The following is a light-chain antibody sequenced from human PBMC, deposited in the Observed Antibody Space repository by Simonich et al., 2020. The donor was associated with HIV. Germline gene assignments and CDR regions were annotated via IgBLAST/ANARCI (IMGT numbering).Light chain of an antibody. Sequence: DIQMTQSPSTLSASVGDRVTITCRASQSISSWLAWYQQKPGKSPKLLIYKASSLESGVPTRFSSSGSGTEFTLTISSLQPEDFATYYCQQANSFPLTFGGGTKVEIK. V-gene: IGKV1-5*03. J-gene: IGKJ4*01. CDR1: QSISSW. CDR2: KAS. CDR3: QQANSFPLT.